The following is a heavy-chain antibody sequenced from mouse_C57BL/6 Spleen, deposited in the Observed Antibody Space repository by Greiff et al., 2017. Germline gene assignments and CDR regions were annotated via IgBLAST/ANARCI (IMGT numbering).Heavy chain of an antibody. J-gene: IGHJ4*01. Sequence: VQLQQSGAELVRPGTSVKVSCKASGYAFTNYLIEWVKQRPGQGLEWIGVINPGSGGTNYNEKFKGKATLTADKSSSTAYMQISSLTSEDSAVYVCARGYLLRYAMDYWGQGTSVTVSS. CDR1: GYAFTNYL. V-gene: IGHV1-54*01. D-gene: IGHD2-1*01. CDR2: INPGSGGT. CDR3: ARGYLLRYAMDY.